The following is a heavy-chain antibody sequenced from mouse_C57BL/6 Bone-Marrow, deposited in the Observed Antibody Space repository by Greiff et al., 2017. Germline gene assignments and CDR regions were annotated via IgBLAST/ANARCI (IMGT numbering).Heavy chain of an antibody. CDR3: ARREIYYGSLAWFAY. CDR1: GYTFTSYG. CDR2: IYPRSGNT. V-gene: IGHV1-81*01. D-gene: IGHD1-1*01. Sequence: QVQLQQSGAELARPGASVKLSCKASGYTFTSYGISWVKQRTGQGLEWIGEIYPRSGNTYYNEKFKGKDTLTADKSSSTAYMELRSLTSEDSAVYFCARREIYYGSLAWFAYWGQGTLVTVSA. J-gene: IGHJ3*01.